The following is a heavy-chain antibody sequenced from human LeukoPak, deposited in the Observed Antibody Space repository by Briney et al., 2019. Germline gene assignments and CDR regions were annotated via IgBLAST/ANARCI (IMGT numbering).Heavy chain of an antibody. Sequence: GGSLRLSCAASGFTVSNSYISWVRQAPGKGLEWVSMIYVGGSTFYAGSVKGRFTISRDNSKNTLYLQMDGLRAEDTAIYYCTRAALNDYAANWGQGSMVTVSS. CDR2: IYVGGST. V-gene: IGHV3-53*01. CDR3: TRAALNDYAAN. D-gene: IGHD4-17*01. CDR1: GFTVSNSY. J-gene: IGHJ4*02.